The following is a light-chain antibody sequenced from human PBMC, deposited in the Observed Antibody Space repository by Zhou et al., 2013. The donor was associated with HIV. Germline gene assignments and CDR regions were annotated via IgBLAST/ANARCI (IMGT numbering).Light chain of an antibody. J-gene: IGKJ1*01. CDR2: KAS. CDR1: QTISTY. Sequence: DIQMTQSPSSLSASVGDTVTITCRASQTISTYLNWYQQKPGKAPKLLIYKASSLESGVTSRFSGSGSGTDFTLTISSLRPEDFATYYCQQTYNIPRTFGQGTTLDIK. V-gene: IGKV1-39*01. CDR3: QQTYNIPRT.